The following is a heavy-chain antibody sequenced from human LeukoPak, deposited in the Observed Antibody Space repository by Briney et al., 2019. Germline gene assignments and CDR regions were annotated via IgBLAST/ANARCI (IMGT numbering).Heavy chain of an antibody. CDR2: INPTDSDA. Sequence: GESLKISCKGSGYSFTTYWIGWVRQMPGKGLEWVGFINPTDSDATYSPFFQGQVIISADKSISTAYLQWSSLKASDTAMYYCARAWSLDYWGQGTLVTVSS. CDR1: GYSFTTYW. D-gene: IGHD2-15*01. V-gene: IGHV5-51*01. CDR3: ARAWSLDY. J-gene: IGHJ4*02.